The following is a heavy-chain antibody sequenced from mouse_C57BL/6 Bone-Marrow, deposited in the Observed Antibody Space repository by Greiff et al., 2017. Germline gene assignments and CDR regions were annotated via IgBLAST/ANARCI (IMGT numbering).Heavy chain of an antibody. CDR3: ARSSGYDRFAY. Sequence: VQLQQPGAELVMPGASVKLSCKASGYTFTSYWMHWVKQRPGQGLEWIGEIDPSDSYTNYNQKFKGKSTLTVDKSSSTAYMQLSSLTAEDSAVYYCARSSGYDRFAYWGQGTLVTVSA. V-gene: IGHV1-69*01. CDR1: GYTFTSYW. CDR2: IDPSDSYT. D-gene: IGHD1-2*01. J-gene: IGHJ3*01.